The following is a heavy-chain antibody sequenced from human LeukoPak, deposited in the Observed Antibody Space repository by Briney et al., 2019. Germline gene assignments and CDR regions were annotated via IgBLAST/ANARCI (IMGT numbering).Heavy chain of an antibody. V-gene: IGHV3-30-3*02. CDR2: ISYDGSNK. J-gene: IGHJ2*01. Sequence: SGGSLRLSCAASGFTFSSYAMHWVCQAPGKGLEWVAVISYDGSNKYYADSVKGRFTISRDNSKNTLYLQMNSLRAEDTAVYYCAKTWGGYGSGSYCFDLWGRGTLVTVSS. CDR3: AKTWGGYGSGSYCFDL. CDR1: GFTFSSYA. D-gene: IGHD3-10*01.